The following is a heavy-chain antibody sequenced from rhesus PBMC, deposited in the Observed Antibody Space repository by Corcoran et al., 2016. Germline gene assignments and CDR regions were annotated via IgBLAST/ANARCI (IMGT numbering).Heavy chain of an antibody. CDR3: ASDTCDY. CDR1: GGSISGYY. Sequence: QVQLQESGPGVVKPSETLSLTCAVSGGSISGYYLWSWIRQPPVKGLERIGYISGSSGSTYYNPSLKDRVTNSTDTSKNQFSLKLSSVTAADTAVYYCASDTCDYWGQGVLVTVSS. J-gene: IGHJ4*01. CDR2: ISGSSGST. V-gene: IGHV4-165*01.